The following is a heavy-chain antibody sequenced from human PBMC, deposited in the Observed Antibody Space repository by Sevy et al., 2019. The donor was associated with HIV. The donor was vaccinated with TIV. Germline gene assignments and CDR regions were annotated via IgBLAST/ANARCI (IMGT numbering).Heavy chain of an antibody. Sequence: EGSLRLSCAASGFTFSSYWMSWVRQAPGKGLEWVANIKQDGSEKYYVDSVKGRFTISRDNAKNSLYLQMNSLRAEDTAVYYCARDVGRGYNAFDIWGQGTMVTVSS. V-gene: IGHV3-7*01. CDR1: GFTFSSYW. CDR2: IKQDGSEK. D-gene: IGHD5-12*01. CDR3: ARDVGRGYNAFDI. J-gene: IGHJ3*02.